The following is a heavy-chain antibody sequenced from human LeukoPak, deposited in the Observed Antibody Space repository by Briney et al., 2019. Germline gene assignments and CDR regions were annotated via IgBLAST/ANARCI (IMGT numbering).Heavy chain of an antibody. CDR3: ANEGPYFDY. CDR1: GFTFSSYA. J-gene: IGHJ4*02. CDR2: ISGDGGSI. V-gene: IGHV3-23*01. Sequence: PPGGSLRLSCAASGFTFSSYAMSWVRQAPGKGLEWVSVISGDGGSIYYADSVKGRFTISRDNSKNTVYLQMNSLRAEDTALYYCANEGPYFDYWGQGTLVTVSS.